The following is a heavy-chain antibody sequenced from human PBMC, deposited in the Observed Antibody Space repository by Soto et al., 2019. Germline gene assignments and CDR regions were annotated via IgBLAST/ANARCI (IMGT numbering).Heavy chain of an antibody. Sequence: PGGSLRLSCAASQFTFSSYAMSWVRQAPGKGLEWVSAISGSGDSTYYADSVKGRFTISRDNSKNTLFLQMNSLRAEDTAVYYCAKAGPKLLEANSNFDYWGQGTLVTVSS. D-gene: IGHD1-1*01. CDR1: QFTFSSYA. J-gene: IGHJ4*02. CDR2: ISGSGDST. CDR3: AKAGPKLLEANSNFDY. V-gene: IGHV3-23*01.